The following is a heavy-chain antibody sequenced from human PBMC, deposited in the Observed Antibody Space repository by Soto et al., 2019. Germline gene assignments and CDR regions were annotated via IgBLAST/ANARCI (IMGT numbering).Heavy chain of an antibody. CDR1: GFTVSSNY. V-gene: IGHV3-53*02. CDR3: ARGLPHY. Sequence: EVQLVETGGGLIQPGGSLRLSCAASGFTVSSNYMRWVLQAPGKGLEWVLVTYSRGSTYYADSVKGRFTISRDNSKNALYLHMNSLRAEDTAVYYCARGLPHYWGRGRLVTVS. J-gene: IGHJ4*02. CDR2: TYSRGST.